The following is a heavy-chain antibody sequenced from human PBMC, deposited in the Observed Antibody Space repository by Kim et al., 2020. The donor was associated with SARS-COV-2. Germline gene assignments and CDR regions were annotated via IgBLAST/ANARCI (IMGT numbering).Heavy chain of an antibody. J-gene: IGHJ4*02. D-gene: IGHD3-10*01. V-gene: IGHV3-30*07. CDR3: ARDGEGSGTYLDH. Sequence: SVKGRFTIARDTYRNTLSLQMDSLRTEDTAVYYCARDGEGSGTYLDHWGQGTLVTVSS.